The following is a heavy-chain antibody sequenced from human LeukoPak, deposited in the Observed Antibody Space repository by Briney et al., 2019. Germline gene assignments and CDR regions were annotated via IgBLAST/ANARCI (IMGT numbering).Heavy chain of an antibody. V-gene: IGHV3-7*03. CDR2: IKSDGSTK. CDR1: GLTFSSHW. Sequence: GGSLRLSCAASGLTFSSHWMSWVRQAPGKGLEWVANIKSDGSTKYYVDSVKGRFTISRDNAESSLYLQMNSLGAEDTAVYYCARIGSASTNWFDPWGQGTLVTVSS. D-gene: IGHD1-1*01. CDR3: ARIGSASTNWFDP. J-gene: IGHJ5*02.